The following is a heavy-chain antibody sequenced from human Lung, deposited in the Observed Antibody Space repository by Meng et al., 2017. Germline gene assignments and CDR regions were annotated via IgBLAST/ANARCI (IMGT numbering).Heavy chain of an antibody. J-gene: IGHJ4*02. CDR2: INTDGSST. CDR1: EFTFSTYW. CDR3: GRSDGYIRD. D-gene: IGHD5-24*01. Sequence: EVQRVEPGGGLVQPGGSLRLSCTATEFTFSTYWMHWARQAPGKGLVWVSHINTDGSSTNYADSVKGRFTISRDNAKNTLYLQMNSLRAEDTAVYYCGRSDGYIRDWGQGTLVTVSS. V-gene: IGHV3-74*01.